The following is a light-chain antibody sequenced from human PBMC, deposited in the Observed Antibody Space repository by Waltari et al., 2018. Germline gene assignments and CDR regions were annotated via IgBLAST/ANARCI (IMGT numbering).Light chain of an antibody. CDR3: QVWDSGSDHYV. Sequence: SYELTQPPSVSVAPGQTARITCDGDKIGSKNVHWYQHKPGPAPVLVVYDDGDRPSGIPERFSGSNSGNTAALTISRVDAGDEAEDYCQVWDSGSDHYVFGTVTKVTVL. CDR2: DDG. CDR1: KIGSKN. V-gene: IGLV3-21*02. J-gene: IGLJ1*01.